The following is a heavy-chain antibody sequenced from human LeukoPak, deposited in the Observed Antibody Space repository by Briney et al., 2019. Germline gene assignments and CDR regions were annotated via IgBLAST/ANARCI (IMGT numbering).Heavy chain of an antibody. CDR1: GYTFTSYG. J-gene: IGHJ4*02. CDR2: IIPIFGTA. CDR3: ARGNQIAVAANFDY. Sequence: ASVKVSCKASGYTFTSYGISWVRQAPGQGLEWMGGIIPIFGTANYAQKFQGRVTITADESTSTAYMELSSLRSEDTAVYYCARGNQIAVAANFDYWGQGTLVTVSS. D-gene: IGHD6-19*01. V-gene: IGHV1-69*13.